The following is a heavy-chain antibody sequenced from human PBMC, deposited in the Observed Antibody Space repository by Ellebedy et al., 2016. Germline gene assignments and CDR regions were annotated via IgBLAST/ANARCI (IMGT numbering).Heavy chain of an antibody. D-gene: IGHD3-10*01. J-gene: IGHJ4*02. CDR1: GGSISSGNYY. CDR2: IFYNTGIS. Sequence: SETLSLTCTVSGGSISSGNYYWGWIRQPPGKGLEWIGAIFYNTGISYYNPSLESRVTISLDTSKNQFSLRVRSVTAADTAVYYCAKTRASGSYTNGFDYWGQGTLIAVSS. V-gene: IGHV4-39*07. CDR3: AKTRASGSYTNGFDY.